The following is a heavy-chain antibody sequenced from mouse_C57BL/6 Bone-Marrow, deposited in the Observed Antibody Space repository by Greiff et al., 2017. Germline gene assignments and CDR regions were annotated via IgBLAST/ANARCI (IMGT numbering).Heavy chain of an antibody. J-gene: IGHJ3*01. V-gene: IGHV1-61*01. CDR1: GYTFTSYW. D-gene: IGHD2-4*01. Sequence: QVQLQQPGAELVRPGSSVKLSCKASGYTFTSYWMDWVKQRPGQGLEWIGNIYPSDSETHYNQKFKDKATLTVDKSSSTAYMQLSSLKSEDSAVYYCAIYYDYAWFAYWGQGTLVTVSA. CDR2: IYPSDSET. CDR3: AIYYDYAWFAY.